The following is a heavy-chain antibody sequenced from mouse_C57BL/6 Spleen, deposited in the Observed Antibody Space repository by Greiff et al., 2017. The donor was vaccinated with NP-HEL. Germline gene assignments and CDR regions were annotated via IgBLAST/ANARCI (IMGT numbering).Heavy chain of an antibody. J-gene: IGHJ4*01. V-gene: IGHV1-18*01. D-gene: IGHD4-1*01. Sequence: EVQLQQSGPELVKPGASVKIPCKASGYTFTDYNMDWVKQSHGKSLEWIGDINPNNGGTIYNQKFKGKATLTVDKSSSTAYMELRSLTSEDTAVYYCERRGWDVNAMDYWGQRTSVTVSS. CDR3: ERRGWDVNAMDY. CDR1: GYTFTDYN. CDR2: INPNNGGT.